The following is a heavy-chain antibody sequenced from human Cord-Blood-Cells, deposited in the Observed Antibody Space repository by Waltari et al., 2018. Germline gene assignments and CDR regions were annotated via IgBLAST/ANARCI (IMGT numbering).Heavy chain of an antibody. Sequence: QVQLVQSGAEVKKPGSSVKVSCKASGGTFSSYAISWVRQAPGQGLEGMGGCIPSLGTANDAQKFQGRVTITADESTSTAYMERSSLRSEDTAVYYCARDKGYSYGHFDYWGQGTLVTVSS. CDR2: CIPSLGTA. CDR1: GGTFSSYA. D-gene: IGHD5-18*01. CDR3: ARDKGYSYGHFDY. J-gene: IGHJ4*02. V-gene: IGHV1-69*01.